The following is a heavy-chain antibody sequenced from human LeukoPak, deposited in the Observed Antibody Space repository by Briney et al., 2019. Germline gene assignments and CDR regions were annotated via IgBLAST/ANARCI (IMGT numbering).Heavy chain of an antibody. V-gene: IGHV4-4*08. J-gene: IGHJ3*02. CDR3: ARRNDFHI. Sequence: KPSETLSPTCTVSGGFIKGFHWSWIPQPPGKGLEWIGYIYSNEATEYKPSLKSRVTISADTSKNQFSLKLTSVSAADTAIYYCARRNDFHIWGQGTMVTVSS. CDR1: GGFIKGFH. CDR2: IYSNEAT.